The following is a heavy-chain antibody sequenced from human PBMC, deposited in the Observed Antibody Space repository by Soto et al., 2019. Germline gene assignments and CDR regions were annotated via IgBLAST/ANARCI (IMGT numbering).Heavy chain of an antibody. CDR2: ISYDGSNK. CDR3: ARGELLSTLDY. Sequence: QVQLVESGGGVVQPGRSLRLSCAASGFTFSSYAMHWVRQAPGKGLEWVAVISYDGSNKYYADSVKGRFTISRDNPKNTLYLQMNSLRAEDTAVYYCARGELLSTLDYWGQGTLVTVSS. J-gene: IGHJ4*02. D-gene: IGHD1-26*01. CDR1: GFTFSSYA. V-gene: IGHV3-30-3*01.